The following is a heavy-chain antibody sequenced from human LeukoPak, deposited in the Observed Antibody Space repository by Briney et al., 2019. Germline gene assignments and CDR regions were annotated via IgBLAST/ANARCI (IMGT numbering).Heavy chain of an antibody. CDR2: INPNGGNT. D-gene: IGHD6-6*01. Sequence: GASVKVSCKASGYTFTAYYMHWVRQAPGQGLEWMGRINPNGGNTNYAQKFQGRVTMTRDTSISTAYMELSRLRSDDTAVYYCARGNSISLFEWGQGTLVTVSS. J-gene: IGHJ4*02. CDR1: GYTFTAYY. CDR3: ARGNSISLFE. V-gene: IGHV1-2*06.